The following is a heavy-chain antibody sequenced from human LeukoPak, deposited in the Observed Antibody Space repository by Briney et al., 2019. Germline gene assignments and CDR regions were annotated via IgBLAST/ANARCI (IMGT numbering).Heavy chain of an antibody. Sequence: GGSLRLSCAASGFTFSDYYMGWIRQAPGKGLEWVSYISSSGSTIYYADSAKGRCTIPRDNAKNSLYLQMNSLRAEDTAVYYCARGGYCSSTSCYWGQGTLVTVSS. V-gene: IGHV3-11*01. CDR2: ISSSGSTI. CDR3: ARGGYCSSTSCY. D-gene: IGHD2-2*01. J-gene: IGHJ4*02. CDR1: GFTFSDYY.